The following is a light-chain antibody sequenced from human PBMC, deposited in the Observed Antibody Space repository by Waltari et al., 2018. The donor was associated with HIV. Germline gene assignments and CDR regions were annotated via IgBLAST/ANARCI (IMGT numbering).Light chain of an antibody. J-gene: IGLJ2*01. CDR1: SSDVGSYNF. CDR2: EGD. V-gene: IGLV2-23*01. Sequence: QSALTQPASVSGSPGQSITIPCPGTSSDVGSYNFVPWYQQHPGNAPKLIIYEGDKRPSGVSYRFSGSKSGSTASLTISGLQAEDEADYYCCSYAGSSTYVVFGGGTQLTVL. CDR3: CSYAGSSTYVV.